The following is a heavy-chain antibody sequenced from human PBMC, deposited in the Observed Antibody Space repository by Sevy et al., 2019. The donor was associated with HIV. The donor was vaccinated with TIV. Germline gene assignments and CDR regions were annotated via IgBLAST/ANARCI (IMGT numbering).Heavy chain of an antibody. CDR1: GFTFSSYW. V-gene: IGHV3-7*01. J-gene: IGHJ3*02. D-gene: IGHD5-18*01. Sequence: GGSLRLSCAASGFTFSSYWMSWVRQAPGKGLEWVANIKQDGSEKYYVDSVKGRFTISRDNAKNSLYLQMNSLRAEDTAVYYCARDLGWIQLWADAFHIWGQGTMVTVSS. CDR3: ARDLGWIQLWADAFHI. CDR2: IKQDGSEK.